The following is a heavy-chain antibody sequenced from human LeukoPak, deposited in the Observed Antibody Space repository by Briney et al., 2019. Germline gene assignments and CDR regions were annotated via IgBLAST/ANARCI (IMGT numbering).Heavy chain of an antibody. CDR1: GGSISSYY. Sequence: PSETLSLTCTVSGGSISSYYWSWIRQPAGKGLEWIGRIYTSGSTNYNPSLKSRVTMSVDTSKNQFSLKLSSVTAADTAVYYCARDGRWLASYWFDPWGQGTLVTVSS. J-gene: IGHJ5*02. V-gene: IGHV4-4*07. CDR3: ARDGRWLASYWFDP. D-gene: IGHD6-19*01. CDR2: IYTSGST.